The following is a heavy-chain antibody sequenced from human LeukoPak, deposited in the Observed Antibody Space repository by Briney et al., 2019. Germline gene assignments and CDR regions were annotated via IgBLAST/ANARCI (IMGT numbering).Heavy chain of an antibody. CDR2: IIPIFGTA. J-gene: IGHJ5*02. CDR1: GGTFSSYA. V-gene: IGHV1-69*13. CDR3: ATSCSSTSCPGGYNWFDP. Sequence: ASVKVSCKASGGTFSSYAISWVRQAPGQGLEWMGGIIPIFGTANYAQKFQGRVTITADESTSTAYMELSSLRSEDTAVYYCATSCSSTSCPGGYNWFDPWGQGTLVTVSS. D-gene: IGHD2-2*01.